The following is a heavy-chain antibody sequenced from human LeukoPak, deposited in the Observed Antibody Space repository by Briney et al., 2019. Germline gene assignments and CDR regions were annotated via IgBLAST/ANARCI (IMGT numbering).Heavy chain of an antibody. J-gene: IGHJ4*02. D-gene: IGHD6-19*01. V-gene: IGHV3-7*01. CDR3: ARDRGSSGWYEFDY. CDR1: RFTPSSYW. Sequence: GGSLSLSCAASRFTPSSYWMSWVRQAPGEGLEWVANIKQDGSEKYYVDSVKGRFTISRDNAKNSLYLQMNSLRAEDTAVYYCARDRGSSGWYEFDYWGQGTLVTVSS. CDR2: IKQDGSEK.